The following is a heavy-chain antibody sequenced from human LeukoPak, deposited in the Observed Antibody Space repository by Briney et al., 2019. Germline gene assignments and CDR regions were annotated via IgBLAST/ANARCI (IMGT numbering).Heavy chain of an antibody. D-gene: IGHD6-6*01. CDR3: ARVDIAARPVDY. Sequence: ASETLSLTCAVYGGSFSGYYWSWIRQPPGKGLEWIGEINHSGSTNYNPSLKSRVTISVDTSKNQFSLKLSSVTAADTAVYYCARVDIAARPVDYWGQGTLVTVSS. CDR2: INHSGST. CDR1: GGSFSGYY. V-gene: IGHV4-34*01. J-gene: IGHJ4*02.